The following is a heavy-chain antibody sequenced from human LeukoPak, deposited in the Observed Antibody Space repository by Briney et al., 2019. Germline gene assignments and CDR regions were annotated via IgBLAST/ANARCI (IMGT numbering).Heavy chain of an antibody. CDR2: ISSSGSTI. D-gene: IGHD3-10*01. Sequence: GGSLRLSCAASGFTFSSYEMNWVRQSPGKGLEWVSYISSSGSTIYYADSVKGRFTISRDNAKNSLYMQMNSLRAEDTAVYYCARDRPLLWFGESDAFDIWGQGTMVTVSS. CDR1: GFTFSSYE. J-gene: IGHJ3*02. CDR3: ARDRPLLWFGESDAFDI. V-gene: IGHV3-48*03.